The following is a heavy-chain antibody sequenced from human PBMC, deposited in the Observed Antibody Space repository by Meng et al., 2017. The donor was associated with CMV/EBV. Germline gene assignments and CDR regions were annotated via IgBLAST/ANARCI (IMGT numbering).Heavy chain of an antibody. CDR3: ARGVRITMIVVVSHDY. J-gene: IGHJ4*02. D-gene: IGHD3-22*01. CDR2: IKQDGSEK. Sequence: GESLKISCAASGFTFSSYWMSWVRQAPGKGLEWVANIKQDGSEKYYVDSVKGRFTISRDNAKNSLYLQMNSLRAEDTAVYYCARGVRITMIVVVSHDYWGQGTLVTVSS. V-gene: IGHV3-7*03. CDR1: GFTFSSYW.